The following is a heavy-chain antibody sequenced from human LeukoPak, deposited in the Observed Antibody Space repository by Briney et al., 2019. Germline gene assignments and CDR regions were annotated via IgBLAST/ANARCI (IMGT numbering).Heavy chain of an antibody. J-gene: IGHJ6*02. CDR1: GASISTGGFY. V-gene: IGHV4-31*03. CDR2: IYYTGSV. CDR3: ARDHSYYFGSQTSTLDV. Sequence: SETLSLTCTISGASISTGGFYWTWIRQRPGEGLEWIGYIYYTGSVDYNASPKSRLTISLDTSKNRFSLKLNSVTAADTAVYYCARDHSYYFGSQTSTLDVWGQGTAVTVSS. D-gene: IGHD3-10*01.